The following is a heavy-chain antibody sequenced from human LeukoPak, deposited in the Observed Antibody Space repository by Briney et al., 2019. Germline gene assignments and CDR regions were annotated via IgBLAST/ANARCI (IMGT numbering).Heavy chain of an antibody. CDR3: ARHDYLDC. CDR2: IYYSGFT. J-gene: IGHJ4*02. CDR1: GDSISSYY. V-gene: IGHV4-59*08. Sequence: SETLPLTCTVSGDSISSYYWSWIRQPPGKGLEWIGHIYYSGFTDYNPSLKSRVSISVDTSKNQFSLKLSSVTAADTAVYYCARHDYLDCWGQGTLVTVSS.